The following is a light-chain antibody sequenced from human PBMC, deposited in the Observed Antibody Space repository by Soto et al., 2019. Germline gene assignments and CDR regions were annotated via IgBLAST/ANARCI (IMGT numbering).Light chain of an antibody. CDR3: QHYNNWPLT. V-gene: IGKV3-15*01. CDR2: GAS. Sequence: EIVMTQSPATLSVSPGESATLSCRASQSVSSNLAWYQQKPGQAPGLLIYGASTRATGIPARFSGSGSGTEFTITISSLQSEDLAVYYCQHYNNWPLTFGGGTKVEIK. J-gene: IGKJ4*01. CDR1: QSVSSN.